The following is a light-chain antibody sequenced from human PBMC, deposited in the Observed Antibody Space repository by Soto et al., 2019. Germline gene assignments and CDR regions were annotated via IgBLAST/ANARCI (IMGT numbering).Light chain of an antibody. Sequence: EIVLTQSPGILSLSPGESATLACRASQSVNGSYFAWYQQKPGQAPRLVIFGASSRASDIPDRFSGSGSGTDFTLTISRLAPQDFAMYYCHHYGSFPLTFGGGTRVDI. V-gene: IGKV3-20*01. J-gene: IGKJ4*01. CDR3: HHYGSFPLT. CDR2: GAS. CDR1: QSVNGSY.